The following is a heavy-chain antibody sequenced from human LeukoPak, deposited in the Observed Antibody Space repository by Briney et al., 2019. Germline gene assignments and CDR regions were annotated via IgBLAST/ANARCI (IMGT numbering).Heavy chain of an antibody. CDR1: GFSFSNYA. CDR2: ISGDGDST. CDR3: AKAHGGYYYDSSGDY. J-gene: IGHJ4*02. D-gene: IGHD3-22*01. Sequence: GGSLRLSCTASGFSFSNYALIWVRQAPGKGLEWVSAISGDGDSTDYADSVKGRFTISRDNSKNTLYPQVDSLRAEDTAVYFCAKAHGGYYYDSSGDYWGQGALVTVSS. V-gene: IGHV3-23*01.